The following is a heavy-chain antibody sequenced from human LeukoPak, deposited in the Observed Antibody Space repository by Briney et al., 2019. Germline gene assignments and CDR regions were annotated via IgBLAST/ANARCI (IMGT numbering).Heavy chain of an antibody. D-gene: IGHD4-23*01. CDR1: GYIFTDYY. J-gene: IGHJ4*02. Sequence: ASVKVSCKASGYIFTDYYIHWVRQAPGQGHEWMGRINPNSGGTNFAQKFQGRVTMTRDTSTSTVYMELSSLRSEDTAVYYCARDHDYGGNTYFDYWGQGTLVTVSS. V-gene: IGHV1/OR15-1*04. CDR3: ARDHDYGGNTYFDY. CDR2: INPNSGGT.